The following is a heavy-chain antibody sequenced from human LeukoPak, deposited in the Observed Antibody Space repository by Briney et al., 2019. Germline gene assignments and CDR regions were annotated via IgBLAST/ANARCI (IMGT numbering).Heavy chain of an antibody. V-gene: IGHV4-59*01. D-gene: IGHD6-19*01. CDR1: GGSITSYY. Sequence: PSETLSLTCTVSGGSITSYYWNWIRQPPGKGLEWIGYIYCSGSTNYNPSLKSRVTLSVDTSKNQFSLNLTSVTAADTAVYYCARDDSSGWYGAGYFDYWGQGTLVTVSS. CDR3: ARDDSSGWYGAGYFDY. J-gene: IGHJ4*02. CDR2: IYCSGST.